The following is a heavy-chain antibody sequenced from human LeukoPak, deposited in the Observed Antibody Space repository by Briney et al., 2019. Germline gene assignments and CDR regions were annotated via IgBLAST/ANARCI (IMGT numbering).Heavy chain of an antibody. V-gene: IGHV3-74*01. Sequence: GGSLRLSCAASGFTFSSSWMHWVRQAPGKGLIWVSHVNGDGTGTIYADSVKGRFTISRDNAKNTLYLQMNSLRAEDTAVYYCARYADGIFYWGQGTLVTVSS. D-gene: IGHD1-14*01. CDR2: VNGDGTGT. J-gene: IGHJ4*02. CDR1: GFTFSSSW. CDR3: ARYADGIFY.